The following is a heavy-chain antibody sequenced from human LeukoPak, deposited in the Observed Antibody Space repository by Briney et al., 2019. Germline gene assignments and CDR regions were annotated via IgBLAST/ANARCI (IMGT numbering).Heavy chain of an antibody. J-gene: IGHJ5*02. CDR2: ISAYNGNT. CDR3: ASERREPRGNWFDP. CDR1: GYTFTNYY. Sequence: ASVKVSCKASGYTFTNYYVHWVRQAPGQGLEWMGWISAYNGNTNYAQKLQGRVTMTTDTSTSTAYMELRSLRSDDTAVYYCASERREPRGNWFDPWGQGTLVTVSS. D-gene: IGHD1-26*01. V-gene: IGHV1-18*04.